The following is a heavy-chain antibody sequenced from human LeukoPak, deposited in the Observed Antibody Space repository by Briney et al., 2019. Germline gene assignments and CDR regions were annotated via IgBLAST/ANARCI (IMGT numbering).Heavy chain of an antibody. D-gene: IGHD2/OR15-2a*01. Sequence: PGRSLRLSCAASGFTFDDYAMHWVRQAPGKGLEWVSGISWNSGSIGYADSVKGRFTISRDNAKNSLYLQMNSLRAEDMALYYCARDWFHAIDYWGQGTLVTVSS. CDR1: GFTFDDYA. CDR3: ARDWFHAIDY. CDR2: ISWNSGSI. V-gene: IGHV3-9*03. J-gene: IGHJ4*02.